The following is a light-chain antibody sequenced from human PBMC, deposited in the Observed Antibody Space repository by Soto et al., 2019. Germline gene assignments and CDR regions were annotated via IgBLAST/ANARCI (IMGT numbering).Light chain of an antibody. Sequence: EVGLTQSHTPLSLSPGERATLSCRASQSVSSYLAWYQQKPGQAPRLLIYDASNRATGIPARFSGSGSGTDFTLTISSLEPEDFAVYYCQQRSNWPITFGQGTRLEIK. CDR2: DAS. CDR1: QSVSSY. J-gene: IGKJ5*01. V-gene: IGKV3-11*01. CDR3: QQRSNWPIT.